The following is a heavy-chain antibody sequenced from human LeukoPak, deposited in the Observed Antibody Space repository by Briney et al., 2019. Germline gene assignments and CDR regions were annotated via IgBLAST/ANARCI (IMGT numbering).Heavy chain of an antibody. CDR2: IYYSGST. CDR1: GGSISSSSYY. Sequence: SETLSLTCTVSGGSISSSSYYWGWIRQPPGKGLEWIGSIYYSGSTYYNPSLKSRVTISVDTSKNQFSLKLSSVTAADTAVYYCARDPHTYYYDSSGPDYWGQGTLVTVSS. V-gene: IGHV4-39*07. D-gene: IGHD3-22*01. J-gene: IGHJ4*02. CDR3: ARDPHTYYYDSSGPDY.